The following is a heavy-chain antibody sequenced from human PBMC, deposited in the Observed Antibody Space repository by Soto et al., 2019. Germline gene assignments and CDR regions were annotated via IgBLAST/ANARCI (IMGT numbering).Heavy chain of an antibody. D-gene: IGHD3-10*01. Sequence: EVQLVESGGDLVQPGGSLRLSCAASGFTFSSYWMNWVRQAPGKGLEWVASIKPDGSEKYYVDSVKGRFTTSRDNAQRSLYLQMNSLRPEDAALFYCSRGVFFSGAYHSYAFDIWGKGTVVTVSS. J-gene: IGHJ3*02. CDR2: IKPDGSEK. CDR1: GFTFSSYW. V-gene: IGHV3-7*01. CDR3: SRGVFFSGAYHSYAFDI.